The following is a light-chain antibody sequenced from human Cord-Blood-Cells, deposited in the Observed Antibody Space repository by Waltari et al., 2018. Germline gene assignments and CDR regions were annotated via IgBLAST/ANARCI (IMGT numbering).Light chain of an antibody. CDR1: QSVSSY. J-gene: IGKJ4*01. CDR3: QQRSNWPPLT. Sequence: EIVLTQSPATLSLSPGERATLSCRASQSVSSYLAWYQPKPGQAPRPLIYDASNRATGIPARFSGSGSGTDFTLTISSLEPEDFAVYYCQQRSNWPPLTFGGGTKVEIK. V-gene: IGKV3-11*01. CDR2: DAS.